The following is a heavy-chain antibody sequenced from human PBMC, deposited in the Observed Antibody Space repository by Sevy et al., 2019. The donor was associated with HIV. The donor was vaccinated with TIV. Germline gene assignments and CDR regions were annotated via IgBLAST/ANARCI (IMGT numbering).Heavy chain of an antibody. D-gene: IGHD2-15*01. J-gene: IGHJ4*02. V-gene: IGHV4-59*01. Sequence: SETLSLTCTISGASISYYYWSWIRRPPGKGLEWIGYIYHSGTTNYNPCLKSRVSISVDMSKNQFSLKLTSVTAADTAVYYCARDPGGGGIVNWGQGTLVTVSS. CDR1: GASISYYY. CDR3: ARDPGGGGIVN. CDR2: IYHSGTT.